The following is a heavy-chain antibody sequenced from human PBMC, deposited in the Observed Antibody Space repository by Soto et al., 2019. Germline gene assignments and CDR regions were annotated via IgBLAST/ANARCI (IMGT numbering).Heavy chain of an antibody. CDR1: GGSISSGGYY. D-gene: IGHD3-10*01. Sequence: SETLSLTCTVSGGSISSGGYYWSWIRQHPGKGLEWIGYIYYSGSTYYNPSLKSRVTISVDTSKNQFSLKLSSVTAADTAVYYCARTGYGSGSYSNWGQGTLVTVSS. CDR3: ARTGYGSGSYSN. J-gene: IGHJ4*02. V-gene: IGHV4-31*03. CDR2: IYYSGST.